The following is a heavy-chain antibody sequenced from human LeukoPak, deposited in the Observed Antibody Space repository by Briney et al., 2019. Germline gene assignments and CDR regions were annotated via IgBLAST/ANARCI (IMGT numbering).Heavy chain of an antibody. J-gene: IGHJ4*02. Sequence: SVKVSCKASGGTFSSYAISWVRQAPGQGLEWMGRIIPIFGTANYAQKFQGRVTITTDESASTAYMELSSLRSEDTAVYYCARVHDYGGNLDYWGQGTLVTVSS. CDR3: ARVHDYGGNLDY. CDR1: GGTFSSYA. CDR2: IIPIFGTA. V-gene: IGHV1-69*05. D-gene: IGHD4-23*01.